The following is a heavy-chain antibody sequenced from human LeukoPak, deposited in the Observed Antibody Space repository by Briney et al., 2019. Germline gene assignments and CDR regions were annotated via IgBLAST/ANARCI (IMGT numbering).Heavy chain of an antibody. CDR2: INPSSGGT. CDR3: ARGGRYSSGWYVY. D-gene: IGHD6-19*01. J-gene: IGHJ4*02. Sequence: ASVKVSCKAYGYTFMSHGISWVRQAPGQGLEWMGWINPSSGGTNYAQKFQGRVTMTRDTSISTAYMELSRLRSDDTAVYYCARGGRYSSGWYVYWGQGTLVTVSS. CDR1: GYTFMSHG. V-gene: IGHV1-2*02.